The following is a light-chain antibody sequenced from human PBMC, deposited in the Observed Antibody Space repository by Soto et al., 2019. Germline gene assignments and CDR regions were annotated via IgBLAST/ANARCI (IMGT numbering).Light chain of an antibody. V-gene: IGKV3-11*01. J-gene: IGKJ1*01. Sequence: ETVLTHSPATLSLSPCESATLSCRASHSLDSYLAWYQKKPGQAPRLLIYDTSNRASGIPARFSGSGSGTDFTLTISGLEPEDSAVYYCLHRSNWPTFGQGTKVDIK. CDR3: LHRSNWPT. CDR2: DTS. CDR1: HSLDSY.